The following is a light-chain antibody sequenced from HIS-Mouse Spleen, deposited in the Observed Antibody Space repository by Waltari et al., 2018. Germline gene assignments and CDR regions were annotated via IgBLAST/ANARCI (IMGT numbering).Light chain of an antibody. J-gene: IGLJ2*01. CDR2: DVS. CDR3: SSYTSSSFNVV. V-gene: IGLV2-14*03. Sequence: QSALTQPASVSGSPGQSITISCTGTSSDVGGYTYVSWYQQHPGKAPKLMIYDVSNRPSVLQNRFSGSTSGNTASLTIFGIQGEDEADYYCSSYTSSSFNVVFGGGTKLTVL. CDR1: SSDVGGYTY.